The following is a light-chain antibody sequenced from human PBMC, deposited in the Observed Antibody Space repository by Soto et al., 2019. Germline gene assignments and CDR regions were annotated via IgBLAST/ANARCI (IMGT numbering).Light chain of an antibody. CDR2: DVT. J-gene: IGLJ1*01. CDR1: SSDVGGYNY. Sequence: QPVLTQPASVSGSPGQSITISCTGTSSDVGGYNYVSWYQQHPVKAPKLMIYDVTNRPSGVSDRFSGSKSDNTASLTISGLQAEDEADYYCSSYTSSSTPYVFGTGTKLTVL. CDR3: SSYTSSSTPYV. V-gene: IGLV2-14*01.